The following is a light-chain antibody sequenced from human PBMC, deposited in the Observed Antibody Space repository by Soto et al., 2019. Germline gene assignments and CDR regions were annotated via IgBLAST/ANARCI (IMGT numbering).Light chain of an antibody. V-gene: IGKV3-15*01. CDR3: QQYNVWPPYT. Sequence: EIVMTQSPATLSLSPGETATLSCRASQSVTPNLAWYQQKPGQAPRLLIYATSTRATGVPARFSGSGSGTEFTLTISSLQSEDFAVYYCQQYNVWPPYTFGLGTTVEIK. J-gene: IGKJ2*01. CDR2: ATS. CDR1: QSVTPN.